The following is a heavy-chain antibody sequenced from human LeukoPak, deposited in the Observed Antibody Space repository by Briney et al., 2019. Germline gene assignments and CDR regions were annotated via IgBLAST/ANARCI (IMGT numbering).Heavy chain of an antibody. CDR2: ISDSGGST. Sequence: TGASLRLSCAASGFTFSSYAMSWVRQAPGKGLEWVSAISDSGGSTYYADSVKGRFTISRDNSKNTLYLQMNSLRAEDTAVYYCAKDHVNTMIVAHAFDIWGRGTMVTVSS. D-gene: IGHD3-22*01. J-gene: IGHJ3*02. CDR3: AKDHVNTMIVAHAFDI. V-gene: IGHV3-23*01. CDR1: GFTFSSYA.